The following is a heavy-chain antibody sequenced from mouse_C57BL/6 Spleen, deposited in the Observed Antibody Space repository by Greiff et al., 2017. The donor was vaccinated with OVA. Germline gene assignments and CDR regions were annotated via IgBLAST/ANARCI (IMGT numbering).Heavy chain of an antibody. D-gene: IGHD1-1*01. CDR3: AREILLLHWYFDV. V-gene: IGHV3-6*01. Sequence: EVQLVESGPGLVKPSQSLSLTCSVTGYSITSGYYWNWIRQFPGNKLEWMGYISYDGSNNYNPSLKNRISITRDTSKNQFFLKLNSVTTEDTATYYCAREILLLHWYFDVWGTGTTVTVSS. CDR1: GYSITSGYY. J-gene: IGHJ1*03. CDR2: ISYDGSN.